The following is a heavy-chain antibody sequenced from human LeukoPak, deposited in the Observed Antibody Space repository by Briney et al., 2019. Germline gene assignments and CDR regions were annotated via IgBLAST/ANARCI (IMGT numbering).Heavy chain of an antibody. CDR1: GFTFSSYA. CDR2: ISGSGGST. D-gene: IGHD2-15*01. V-gene: IGHV3-23*01. CDR3: AREDGYCSGGNCYSYFVS. Sequence: GGSLRLSCAASGFTFSSYAMSWVRQAPGKGLEWVSAISGSGGSTYYADSVKGRFTISRDNSKNTLYLQMNSLRAEDTAVYYCAREDGYCSGGNCYSYFVSWGQGTLVTVSS. J-gene: IGHJ4*02.